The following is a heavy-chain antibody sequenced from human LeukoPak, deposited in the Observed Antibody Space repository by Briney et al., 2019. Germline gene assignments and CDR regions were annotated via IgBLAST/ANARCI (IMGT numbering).Heavy chain of an antibody. D-gene: IGHD2-2*01. Sequence: ASVKVSCKASGYTFTSYGISWVRQAPGQGLEWIGWISAYNGNTNYAQKFQGRVTITADESTSTAYMDLSSLRSEDTAVYYCARATYCSSSSCPRGGWFDPWGQGTLVTVSS. J-gene: IGHJ5*02. CDR2: ISAYNGNT. CDR3: ARATYCSSSSCPRGGWFDP. CDR1: GYTFTSYG. V-gene: IGHV1-18*01.